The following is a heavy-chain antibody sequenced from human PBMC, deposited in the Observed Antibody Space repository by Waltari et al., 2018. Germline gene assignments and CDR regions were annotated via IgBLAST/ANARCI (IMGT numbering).Heavy chain of an antibody. D-gene: IGHD3-9*01. V-gene: IGHV4-61*02. CDR2: IYSSGER. J-gene: IGHJ4*02. Sequence: QVQLQESGPGLVRASQTLSLTCSVSGGSINSENYFWGWVRQHANKGLEWIGCIYSSGERRDNSSRESRVTMSVDRTRNQFSWRLTAVTAADTALYFCARGDDRRARYFFDQWGQGILVTVSS. CDR3: ARGDDRRARYFFDQ. CDR1: GGSINSENYF.